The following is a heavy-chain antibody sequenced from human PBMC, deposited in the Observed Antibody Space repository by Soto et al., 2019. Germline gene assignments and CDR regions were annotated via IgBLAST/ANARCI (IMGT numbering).Heavy chain of an antibody. CDR1: WCSLSTSGMC. J-gene: IGHJ6*02. CDR2: IDWDDEK. V-gene: IGHV2-70*17. CDR3: ARIHLRPDYFYGMDV. Sequence: TGPTLVNPTQTLTLTCTFSWCSLSTSGMCVSWIRQPPGKALEWLARIDWDDEKFYSTSLKTRLTISKDTSKNQVVLTMTNMDPVDTATYYCARIHLRPDYFYGMDVWGQGTTVTVSS. D-gene: IGHD3-10*01.